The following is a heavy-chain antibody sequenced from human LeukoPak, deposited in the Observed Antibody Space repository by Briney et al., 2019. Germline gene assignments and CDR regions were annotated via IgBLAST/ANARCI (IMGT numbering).Heavy chain of an antibody. CDR2: IGTAGDT. CDR3: ARASYYDSSGYYFDY. J-gene: IGHJ4*02. D-gene: IGHD3-22*01. CDR1: GFTFSSYD. Sequence: GGSLRLSCAASGFTFSSYDVHWVRQATGKGLEWVSAIGTAGDTYYPGSVKGRFTISRENAKNSLYLRMNSLRAGDTAVYHCARASYYDSSGYYFDYWGQGTLVTVSS. V-gene: IGHV3-13*01.